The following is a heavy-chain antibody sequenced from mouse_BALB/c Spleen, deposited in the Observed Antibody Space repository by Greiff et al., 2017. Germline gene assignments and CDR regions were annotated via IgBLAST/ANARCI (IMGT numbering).Heavy chain of an antibody. CDR2: IYPGSGST. J-gene: IGHJ2*01. V-gene: IGHV1S22*01. CDR1: GYTFTSYW. CDR3: ARKVDD. Sequence: LQQPGSELVRPGASVKLSCKASGYTFTSYWMHWVKQRHGQGLEWIGNIYPGSGSTNYDEKFKSKGTLTVDTSSSTAYMHLSSLTSEGSAVYYCARKVDDWGEGTTLTVSS.